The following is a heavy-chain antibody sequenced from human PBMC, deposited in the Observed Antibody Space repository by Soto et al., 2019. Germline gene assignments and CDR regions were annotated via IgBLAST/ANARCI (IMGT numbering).Heavy chain of an antibody. J-gene: IGHJ5*02. V-gene: IGHV3-48*03. Sequence: QLVESGGGLVQPGGSLRLSCAASGFTFSSYEMSWVRQAPGKGLEWVSYITTSGSATYYADSVKGRLTISTDNARNSVYLEMISLRVEDTAVYYCAREAGVHDWLDPWGQGTQVTVSS. CDR3: AREAGVHDWLDP. CDR1: GFTFSSYE. D-gene: IGHD3-10*01. CDR2: ITTSGSAT.